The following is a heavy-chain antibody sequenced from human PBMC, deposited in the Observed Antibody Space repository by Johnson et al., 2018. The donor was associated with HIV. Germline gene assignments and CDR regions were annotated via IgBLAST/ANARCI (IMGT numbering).Heavy chain of an antibody. V-gene: IGHV3-43*01. CDR3: ASQIYDYDSGGYSGVFDI. CDR2: ISWDGDST. Sequence: EVQLVESGGVVVQPGGSLRLSCAASGFTFDDYTMHWVRQAPGKGLEWVSLISWDGDSTYYADSVTGRFTISRDNSKNSLYLQMNSLRTEDTALYFCASQIYDYDSGGYSGVFDIWGQGTMVTVSS. D-gene: IGHD3-22*01. J-gene: IGHJ3*02. CDR1: GFTFDDYT.